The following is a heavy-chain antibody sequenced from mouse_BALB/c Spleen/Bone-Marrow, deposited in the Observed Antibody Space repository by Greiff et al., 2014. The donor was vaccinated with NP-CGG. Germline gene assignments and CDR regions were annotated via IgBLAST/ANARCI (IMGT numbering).Heavy chain of an antibody. Sequence: EVQLQESGAELVKPGASVKLSCTASGFNIKDTYMHWVKQRPEQGLEWIGRIDPANGNTKYDQKFQGKATITADTSSNTAYLQLSSLTSEDTAVYYCAIYYYGSSGFAYWGQGTLVTVSA. J-gene: IGHJ3*01. CDR3: AIYYYGSSGFAY. D-gene: IGHD1-1*01. CDR1: GFNIKDTY. CDR2: IDPANGNT. V-gene: IGHV14-3*02.